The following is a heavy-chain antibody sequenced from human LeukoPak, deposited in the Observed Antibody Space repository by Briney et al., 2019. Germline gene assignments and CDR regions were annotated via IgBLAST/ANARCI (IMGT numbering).Heavy chain of an antibody. V-gene: IGHV3-30*02. CDR2: IRYDGSNK. D-gene: IGHD6-13*01. CDR3: AKGIAAAGKGDFDY. CDR1: GFTFSSYG. Sequence: GGSLRLSCAASGFTFSSYGMHWVRQAPGKGLEWVAFIRYDGSNKYYADSVKGRFTISRDNSKNSLYLQMNSLRAEDTAVYYCAKGIAAAGKGDFDYWGQGTLVTVSS. J-gene: IGHJ4*02.